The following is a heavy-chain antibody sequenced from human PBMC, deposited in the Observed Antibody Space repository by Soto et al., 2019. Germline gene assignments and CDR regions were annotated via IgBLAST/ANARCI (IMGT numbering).Heavy chain of an antibody. CDR1: GGTFSSYA. V-gene: IGHV1-69*12. D-gene: IGHD3-10*01. CDR3: ALHYGSGSNYYYYGMDV. CDR2: IIPIFGKA. Sequence: QVQLVQSGAEVKKPGSSVKVSCKASGGTFSSYAISWVRQAPGQGLEWMGGIIPIFGKANYAQKFQGRGKITADESTSTAYMELSSLRSEDTAVYYCALHYGSGSNYYYYGMDVWGQGTTVTVSS. J-gene: IGHJ6*02.